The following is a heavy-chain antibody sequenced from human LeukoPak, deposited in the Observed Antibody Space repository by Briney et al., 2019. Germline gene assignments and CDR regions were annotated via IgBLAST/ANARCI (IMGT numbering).Heavy chain of an antibody. CDR1: GFTFSSYS. J-gene: IGHJ5*02. Sequence: GGSLRLSCAASGFTFSSYSMNWVRQAPGKGLEWVSYISSSNSTIYYADSVKGRFTISRDNAKNSLYLQMNSLRAEDTAVYYRARSAGYCSGGSCSGDNWFDPWGQGTLVTVSS. D-gene: IGHD2-15*01. CDR2: ISSSNSTI. V-gene: IGHV3-48*01. CDR3: ARSAGYCSGGSCSGDNWFDP.